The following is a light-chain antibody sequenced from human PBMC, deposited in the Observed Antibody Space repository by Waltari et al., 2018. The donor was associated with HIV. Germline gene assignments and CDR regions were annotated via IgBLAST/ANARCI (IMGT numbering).Light chain of an antibody. CDR2: DTS. CDR1: QMVGTY. CDR3: QQRSNWRT. V-gene: IGKV3-11*01. Sequence: EIVLTQSPATLSLSPGERAPLSCKASQMVGTYIALYQQKVGQAPRILIYDTSSRAPGIPARCSGSGSGTDFTLTISSLEPEDFAVYYCQQRSNWRTFGQGTKLEIK. J-gene: IGKJ2*01.